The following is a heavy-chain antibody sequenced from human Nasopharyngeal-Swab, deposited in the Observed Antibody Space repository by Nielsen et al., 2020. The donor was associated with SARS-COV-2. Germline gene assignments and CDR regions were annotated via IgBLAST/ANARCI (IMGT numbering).Heavy chain of an antibody. CDR1: GFTFSPYW. Sequence: GESLKISCAASGFTFSPYWMTWVRQAPGKGLEWVANVKQDGTEKYFVDSVEGRFTISRDNAKNSLYLHMNSLRAEDTAVYYCARDEILDYWGQGTLVTVSS. CDR3: ARDEILDY. V-gene: IGHV3-7*01. D-gene: IGHD2/OR15-2a*01. CDR2: VKQDGTEK. J-gene: IGHJ4*02.